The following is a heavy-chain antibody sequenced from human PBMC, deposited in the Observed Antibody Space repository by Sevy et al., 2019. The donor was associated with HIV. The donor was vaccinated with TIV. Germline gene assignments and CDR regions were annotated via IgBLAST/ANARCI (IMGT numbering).Heavy chain of an antibody. CDR2: IAYDGINK. V-gene: IGHV3-30*18. Sequence: GGSLRLSCEVSGHSVTNNGMHWVRQAPGKGLEWVAVIAYDGINKYYGDSVKGRFIISRDRSKNTLYLQMNILRIEDTAVYYCAKDFTGFYGMDVWCQGTTVTVSS. D-gene: IGHD3-9*01. J-gene: IGHJ6*02. CDR1: GHSVTNNG. CDR3: AKDFTGFYGMDV.